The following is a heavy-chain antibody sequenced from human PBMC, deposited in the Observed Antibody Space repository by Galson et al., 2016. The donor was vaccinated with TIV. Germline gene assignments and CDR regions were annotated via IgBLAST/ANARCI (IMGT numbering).Heavy chain of an antibody. J-gene: IGHJ6*02. CDR1: GYTFTSFD. V-gene: IGHV1-8*01. Sequence: SVKVSCKASGYTFTSFDISWIRQAPGQGLEWMGWMSPSNGNTGYAQKFRGRITMTRHPSTTTVYMELSGLTSEDTAVYYCARGHYYDSSGYSFDFWGHGTTVTVSS. CDR2: MSPSNGNT. CDR3: ARGHYYDSSGYSFDF. D-gene: IGHD3-22*01.